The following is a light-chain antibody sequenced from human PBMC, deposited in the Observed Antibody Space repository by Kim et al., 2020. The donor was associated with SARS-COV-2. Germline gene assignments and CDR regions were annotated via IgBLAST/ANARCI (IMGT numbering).Light chain of an antibody. CDR3: HQRSNWPPT. V-gene: IGKV3-11*01. CDR2: EVS. CDR1: KTFDNY. Sequence: FSPGESATLSCRASKTFDNYLAWYQQKPGQAPRLLIYEVSKRATDIPARFRGSGSGTDFTLTIGSLQPEDSAVYYCHQRSNWPPTFGQGTKVDIK. J-gene: IGKJ1*01.